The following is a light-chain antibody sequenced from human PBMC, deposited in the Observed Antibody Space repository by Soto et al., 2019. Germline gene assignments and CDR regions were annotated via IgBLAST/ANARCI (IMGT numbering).Light chain of an antibody. CDR1: QSVSSN. CDR2: GAS. V-gene: IGKV3-15*01. J-gene: IGKJ2*01. CDR3: QQYNNWPPTNRQ. Sequence: EIVMTQSPATLSVSPGERATLSCRASQSVSSNLAWYQQKPGQAPRLLIYGASTRATGIPARFSGSGSGTEFTLTISSLQSEDFAVYYCQQYNNWPPTNRQVGQGTKLEIK.